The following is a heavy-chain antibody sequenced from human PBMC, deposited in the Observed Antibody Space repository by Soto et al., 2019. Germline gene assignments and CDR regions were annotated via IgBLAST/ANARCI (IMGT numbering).Heavy chain of an antibody. V-gene: IGHV5-51*01. CDR1: GYSFTSYW. Sequence: PGESLKISCKGSGYSFTSYWVAWVRQMPGKGLECMGIIYPGDSDTRYSPSFQGQVTISADKSSAYPQWSSLEASDTAMYYCARWYSSGLYYLDYWGQGTLVTVSS. D-gene: IGHD6-19*01. J-gene: IGHJ4*02. CDR2: IYPGDSDT. CDR3: ARWYSSGLYYLDY.